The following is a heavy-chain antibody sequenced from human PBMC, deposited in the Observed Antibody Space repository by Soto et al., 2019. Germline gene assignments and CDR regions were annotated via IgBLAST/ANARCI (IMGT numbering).Heavy chain of an antibody. CDR3: ASGNYYNGMDV. V-gene: IGHV3-7*01. J-gene: IGHJ6*02. Sequence: GGSLRLSCAASEFTFSNVWMTSVRQAPGKGLEWVANIKKDGSEQYYVGAVKGRFTVSRDNAENSVDLQMNRLRPEDTGVYYCASGNYYNGMDVWGQGTTVTVSS. CDR1: EFTFSNVW. CDR2: IKKDGSEQ. D-gene: IGHD3-10*01.